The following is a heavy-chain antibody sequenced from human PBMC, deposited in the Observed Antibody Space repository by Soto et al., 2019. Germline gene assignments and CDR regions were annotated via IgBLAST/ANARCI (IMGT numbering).Heavy chain of an antibody. CDR3: ARSAYYDILTGPFDY. CDR1: GGTFSSYA. J-gene: IGHJ4*02. V-gene: IGHV1-69*13. CDR2: VIPIFGTA. D-gene: IGHD3-9*01. Sequence: SVKVSCKASGGTFSSYAISWVRQAPGQGLEWMGGVIPIFGTANYAQKFQGRVTITADESTSTAYMELSSLRSEDTAVYYCARSAYYDILTGPFDYWGQGTLVTVSS.